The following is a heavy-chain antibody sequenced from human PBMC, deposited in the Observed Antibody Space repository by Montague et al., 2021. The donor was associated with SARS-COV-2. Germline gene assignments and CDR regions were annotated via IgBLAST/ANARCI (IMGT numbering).Heavy chain of an antibody. V-gene: IGHV4-59*01. CDR2: IYCSGGT. CDR3: ARTSLASASCRFDP. Sequence: SETLSLTCTVSGGSTNNFYWSWIRQPPGKGLEWIGYIYCSGGTDYNPSLKSRVTISIDTSKNQFSLNLTSVTAADTGVYYCARTSLASASCRFDPWGQGTLVTVSS. CDR1: GGSTNNFY. D-gene: IGHD3-16*02. J-gene: IGHJ5*02.